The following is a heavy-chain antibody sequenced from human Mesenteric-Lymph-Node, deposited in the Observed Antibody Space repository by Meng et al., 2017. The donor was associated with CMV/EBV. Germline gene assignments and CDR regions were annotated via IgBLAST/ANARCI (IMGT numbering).Heavy chain of an antibody. D-gene: IGHD3-10*01. CDR1: GFTFSDYW. CDR2: INQDGSEK. V-gene: IGHV3-7*03. CDR3: VRDVRPGGADV. Sequence: GESLKISCAASGFTFSDYWMSWVRQAPGEGLAWLADINQDGSEKYYVDSVKGRFTISRDNAKNSLYLQMNSLRAEDTALYFCVRDVRPGGADVWGQGTTVTVSS. J-gene: IGHJ6*02.